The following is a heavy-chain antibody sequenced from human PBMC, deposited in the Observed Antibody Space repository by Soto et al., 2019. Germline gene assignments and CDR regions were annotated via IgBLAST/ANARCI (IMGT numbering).Heavy chain of an antibody. V-gene: IGHV4-59*01. CDR2: IYYSGST. J-gene: IGHJ6*02. CDR3: ARSHNWNPLGYYYGMDV. CDR1: GGSISSYY. D-gene: IGHD1-20*01. Sequence: QVQLQESGPGLVKPSETLSLTCTVSGGSISSYYWSWIRQPPGKGLEWIGYIYYSGSTNYNPSLKSRVTISVDTSKNQFSLKLSSVTAADTAVYYCARSHNWNPLGYYYGMDVWGQGTTVTVSS.